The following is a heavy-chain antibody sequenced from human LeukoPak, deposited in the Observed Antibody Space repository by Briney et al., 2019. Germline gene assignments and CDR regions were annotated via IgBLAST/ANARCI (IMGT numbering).Heavy chain of an antibody. Sequence: GGSLRLSCAASGFTFSSYSMNWVRQAPGKGLEWVSSISSSSRYIYYADSVKGRFTLSRDNAKNSLSLQMNRLRAEATAVYYVARTAASRTDEYYFAYLGQGTLVSVSS. CDR2: ISSSSRYI. J-gene: IGHJ4*02. CDR1: GFTFSSYS. CDR3: ARTAASRTDEYYFAY. D-gene: IGHD5-18*01. V-gene: IGHV3-21*01.